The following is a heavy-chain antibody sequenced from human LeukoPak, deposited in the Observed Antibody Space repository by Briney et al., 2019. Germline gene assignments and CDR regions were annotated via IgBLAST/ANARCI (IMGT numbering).Heavy chain of an antibody. J-gene: IGHJ4*02. D-gene: IGHD5-24*01. CDR1: GFTFQSYG. Sequence: GGSLRLSCAASGFTFQSYGMHWVRQAPGKGLEWVAVISYDGSNKYYADSVKGRFTISRDNAKNSLYLQMNSLRAEDTAVYYCARTWLQFSPDYWGQGILVTVSS. CDR2: ISYDGSNK. CDR3: ARTWLQFSPDY. V-gene: IGHV3-30*03.